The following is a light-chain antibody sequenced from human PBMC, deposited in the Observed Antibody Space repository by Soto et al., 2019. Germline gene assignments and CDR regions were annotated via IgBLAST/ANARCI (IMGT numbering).Light chain of an antibody. CDR1: SFNIGGNS. CDR2: NGN. V-gene: IGLV1-44*01. CDR3: AAWDDSLNGFFA. J-gene: IGLJ1*01. Sequence: QSVLTQPPSASGTPGQRVTISCSGSSFNIGGNSVSWYQHLPGAAPKLLIYNGNQRPSGVPDRFSGSKSGTSASLAISGLQSEDEADYYCAAWDDSLNGFFAFGTGTKATVL.